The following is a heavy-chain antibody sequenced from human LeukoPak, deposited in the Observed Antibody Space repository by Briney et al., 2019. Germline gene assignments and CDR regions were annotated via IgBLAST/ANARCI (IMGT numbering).Heavy chain of an antibody. D-gene: IGHD1-26*01. CDR3: AREGRGSGSPFDY. Sequence: GGSLRLSCAASRFTFSSYGMHWVRQAPGKGLEWVAVIWYDGSNKYYADSVKGRFTISRDNSKNTLYLQMNSLRAEDTAVYYCAREGRGSGSPFDYWGQGTLVTVSS. CDR1: RFTFSSYG. V-gene: IGHV3-33*01. J-gene: IGHJ4*02. CDR2: IWYDGSNK.